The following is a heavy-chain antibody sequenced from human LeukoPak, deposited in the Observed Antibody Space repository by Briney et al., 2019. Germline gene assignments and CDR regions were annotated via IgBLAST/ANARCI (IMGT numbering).Heavy chain of an antibody. V-gene: IGHV3-33*08. J-gene: IGHJ4*02. D-gene: IGHD6-13*01. CDR3: ASLGIAAAGGGY. CDR2: IWYDGSNK. Sequence: GGSLRLSCAASGFTFSSYGMHWVRQAPGKGLEWVAVIWYDGSNKYYADSVKGRFTISRDNSKNTLHLQMNSLRAEDTAVYYCASLGIAAAGGGYWGQGTLVTVSS. CDR1: GFTFSSYG.